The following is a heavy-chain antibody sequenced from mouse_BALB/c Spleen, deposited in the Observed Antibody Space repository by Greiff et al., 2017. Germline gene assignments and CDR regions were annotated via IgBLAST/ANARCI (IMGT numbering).Heavy chain of an antibody. CDR3: ARFPRGYAMDD. CDR2: ISSGSSTI. V-gene: IGHV5-17*02. J-gene: IGHJ4*01. CDR1: GFTFSSFG. D-gene: IGHD3-3*01. Sequence: EVKLMESGGGLVQPGGSRKLSCAASGFTFSSFGMHWVRQAPEKGLEWVAYISSGSSTIYYADTVKGRFTISRDNPKNTLFLQMTSLRSEDTAMYYCARFPRGYAMDDWGQGTSVTVSS.